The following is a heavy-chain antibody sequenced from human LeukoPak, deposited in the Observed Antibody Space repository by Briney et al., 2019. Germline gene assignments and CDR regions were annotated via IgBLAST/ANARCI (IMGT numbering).Heavy chain of an antibody. CDR2: ISYDGSNK. D-gene: IGHD6-25*01. V-gene: IGHV3-30-3*01. J-gene: IGHJ4*02. Sequence: PGRSLRLSCAASGFTSSSYAMHWVRQAPGKGLEWVAVISYDGSNKYYADSVKGRFTVSRDNSRNTLYLQMNSLRAEDTAVYYCARGMRGPYLNFDYWGQGTLVTVSS. CDR3: ARGMRGPYLNFDY. CDR1: GFTSSSYA.